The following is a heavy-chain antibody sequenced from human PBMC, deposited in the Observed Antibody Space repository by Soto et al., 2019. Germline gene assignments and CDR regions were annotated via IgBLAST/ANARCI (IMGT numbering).Heavy chain of an antibody. CDR1: GGSMTGYF. J-gene: IGHJ1*01. CDR2: VYNSGNT. V-gene: IGHV4-4*07. D-gene: IGHD6-19*01. CDR3: ARTHWVSGAQY. Sequence: QVQLQESGPGLVKPSETLSLTCTVSGGSMTGYFWSWIRQPAGKALEWIGHVYNSGNTDYNPSLASRITMAVDSSKRQFSLKVKSGTAADTAVYYCARTHWVSGAQYWGKGILVTVSS.